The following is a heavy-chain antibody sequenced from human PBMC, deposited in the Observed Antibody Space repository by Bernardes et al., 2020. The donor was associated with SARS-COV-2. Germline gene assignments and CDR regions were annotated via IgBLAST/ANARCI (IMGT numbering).Heavy chain of an antibody. V-gene: IGHV5-51*01. CDR3: ARSDTWANKNYYSLDV. CDR2: IYPGDSDT. D-gene: IGHD2-21*02. Sequence: GESLNISCKASGYSFTNYWIGWVRQMPGKGLEWMGIIYPGDSDTRYSPSFQGQVTISADKSMNTAYLQWSSLKASDTAMYYCARSDTWANKNYYSLDVWGQGTTVTVSS. CDR1: GYSFTNYW. J-gene: IGHJ6*02.